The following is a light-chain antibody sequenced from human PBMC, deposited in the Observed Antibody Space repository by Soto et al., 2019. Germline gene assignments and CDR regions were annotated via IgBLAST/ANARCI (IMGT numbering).Light chain of an antibody. J-gene: IGKJ1*01. V-gene: IGKV3-20*01. CDR1: QSVSSS. Sequence: EIVLTQSPGTLSLSPGERATLSCRASQSVSSSLAWYQQKPGQAPSLLIYAASSRATGIPDRFSGSGSGADFTLTITRLEPEDFAVYYYQQYGSSPVTFCQGTKVDIK. CDR3: QQYGSSPVT. CDR2: AAS.